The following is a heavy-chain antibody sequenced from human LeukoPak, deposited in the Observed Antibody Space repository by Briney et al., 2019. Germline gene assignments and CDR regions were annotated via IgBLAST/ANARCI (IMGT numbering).Heavy chain of an antibody. Sequence: GGSLRLSCAASVFTVISNYMSWVRQAPWKGLEWVANIKQDGSEKYYVDSVKGRFTIPRDNAKNSLYLQMNSLRAEDTAVYYCAREYSYGYADYWGQGTLVTVSS. CDR3: AREYSYGYADY. V-gene: IGHV3-7*03. CDR2: IKQDGSEK. J-gene: IGHJ4*02. D-gene: IGHD5-18*01. CDR1: VFTVISNY.